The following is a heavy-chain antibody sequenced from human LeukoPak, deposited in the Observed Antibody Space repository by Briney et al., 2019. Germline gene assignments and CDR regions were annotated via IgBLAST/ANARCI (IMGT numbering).Heavy chain of an antibody. V-gene: IGHV4-34*01. D-gene: IGHD6-13*01. J-gene: IGHJ4*02. CDR2: INHSGST. Sequence: SETLSLTCAVYGGSFSGYYWSWIRQPPGKGLEWIGEINHSGSTNYNPSLKSRVTISVDTSKNQFSLKLSSVTAADTAVYYCARRVSSSWYGRGFDYWGQGTLVTVSS. CDR3: ARRVSSSWYGRGFDY. CDR1: GGSFSGYY.